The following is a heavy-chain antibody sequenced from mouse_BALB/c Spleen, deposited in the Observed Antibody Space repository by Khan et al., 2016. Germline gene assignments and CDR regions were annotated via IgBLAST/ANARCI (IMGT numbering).Heavy chain of an antibody. D-gene: IGHD4-1*01. V-gene: IGHV7-3*02. CDR1: GFTFTDYY. CDR2: IRNKAGGYTT. CDR3: ASLTGTIAY. J-gene: IGHJ3*01. Sequence: EVELVESGGGLVQTGGSLRLSCATSGFTFTDYYMTWVRQPPGKTLEWLGFIRNKAGGYTTEYSASVKGRFTISRDNSQSILYLQMNTLRAEHSATYYCASLTGTIAYGGQGTLVTVSA.